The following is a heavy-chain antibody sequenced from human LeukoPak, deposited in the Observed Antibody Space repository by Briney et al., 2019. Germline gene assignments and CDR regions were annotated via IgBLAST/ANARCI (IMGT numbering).Heavy chain of an antibody. CDR1: GGSISRYY. CDR2: MYYSGST. J-gene: IGHJ4*02. Sequence: PSETLSLTCTVSGGSISRYYWSWIRQPPGKGLEWIGYMYYSGSTNYNPSLKSRVTISVDPSKNQFSLKLSSVTAADTPVYYCARASYYDILTGYLSYFDYWGQGTLVTVSS. V-gene: IGHV4-59*01. CDR3: ARASYYDILTGYLSYFDY. D-gene: IGHD3-9*01.